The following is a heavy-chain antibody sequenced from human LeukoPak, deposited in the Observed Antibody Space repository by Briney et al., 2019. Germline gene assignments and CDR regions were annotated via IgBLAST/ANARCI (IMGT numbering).Heavy chain of an antibody. CDR2: ISSSGSTI. V-gene: IGHV3-11*04. J-gene: IGHJ5*02. CDR1: GFTFSDYC. D-gene: IGHD6-6*01. Sequence: GGSLRLSCAASGFTFSDYCMSWIRQAPGKGLEWVSYISSSGSTIYYADSVKGRFTISRDNAKNSLYLQMNSLRAEDTAVYYCARDIAARPANWFDPWGQGTLVTVSS. CDR3: ARDIAARPANWFDP.